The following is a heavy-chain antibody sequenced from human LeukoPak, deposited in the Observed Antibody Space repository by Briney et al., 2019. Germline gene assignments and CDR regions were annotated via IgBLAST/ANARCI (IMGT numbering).Heavy chain of an antibody. CDR3: ATDGGQRRGYFDWLS. CDR1: GYTLTELS. CDR2: FDPEDGET. D-gene: IGHD3-9*01. Sequence: ASVKVSCKVSGYTLTELSMHWVRQAPGKGLEWMGGFDPEDGETIYAQKFQGRVTMTEDTSTDTAYMELSSLRSEDTAVYYCATDGGQRRGYFDWLSWGQGTLVTVSS. J-gene: IGHJ5*02. V-gene: IGHV1-24*01.